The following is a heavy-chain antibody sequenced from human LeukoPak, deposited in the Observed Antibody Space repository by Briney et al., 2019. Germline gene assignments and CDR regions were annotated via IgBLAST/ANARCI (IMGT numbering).Heavy chain of an antibody. CDR1: GGSISSGSYC. CDR3: ARERSSGWYFAFDI. CDR2: IYTSGST. Sequence: SQTLSLTCTVSGGSISSGSYCWSWIRPPAGEGLEWIGLIYTSGSTNYNPSLKSRVTISVDTSKNQFSLKLSSVTAADTAVYYCARERSSGWYFAFDIGGQGTMVTVSS. J-gene: IGHJ3*02. V-gene: IGHV4-61*02. D-gene: IGHD6-19*01.